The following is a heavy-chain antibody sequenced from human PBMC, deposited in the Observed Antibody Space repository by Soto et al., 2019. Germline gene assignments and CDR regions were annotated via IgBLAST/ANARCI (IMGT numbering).Heavy chain of an antibody. V-gene: IGHV4-39*01. CDR2: IYYSGST. J-gene: IGHJ5*02. D-gene: IGHD7-27*01. Sequence: ASETLSLTCTASGGSISSSSYYWGWIRQPPGKGLEWIGSIYYSGSTYYNPSLKSRVTISVDTSKNQFSLKLSSVTAADTAVYYCALKLGGNWFDPWGQGTLVTVSS. CDR3: ALKLGGNWFDP. CDR1: GGSISSSSYY.